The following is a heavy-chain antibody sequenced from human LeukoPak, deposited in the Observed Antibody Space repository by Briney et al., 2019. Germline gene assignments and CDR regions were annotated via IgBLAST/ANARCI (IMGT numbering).Heavy chain of an antibody. D-gene: IGHD3-10*01. CDR3: ARVNYGSGRD. V-gene: IGHV4-34*01. J-gene: IGHJ4*02. CDR1: GGSFSGYY. Sequence: SETLSLTCAVYGGSFSGYYWSWIRQPPGKGLEWIGGINHSGSTNYNPSLKSRVTISVDTSKNQFSLKLSSVTAADTAVYYRARVNYGSGRDWGQGTLVTVSS. CDR2: INHSGST.